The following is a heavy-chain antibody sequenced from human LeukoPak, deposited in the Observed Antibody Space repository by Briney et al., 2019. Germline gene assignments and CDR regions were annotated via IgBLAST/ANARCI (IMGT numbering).Heavy chain of an antibody. CDR3: ARGVSYSSSSSSYYFDY. D-gene: IGHD6-6*01. V-gene: IGHV1-2*02. J-gene: IGHJ4*02. CDR2: INPNSGGA. Sequence: ASVKVSCKASGYTFTGYYMHWVRQAPGQGLEWMGWINPNSGGANYAQKFQGRVTMTRDTSISTAYMELSRLRSEDTAVYYCARGVSYSSSSSSYYFDYWGQGTLVTVSS. CDR1: GYTFTGYY.